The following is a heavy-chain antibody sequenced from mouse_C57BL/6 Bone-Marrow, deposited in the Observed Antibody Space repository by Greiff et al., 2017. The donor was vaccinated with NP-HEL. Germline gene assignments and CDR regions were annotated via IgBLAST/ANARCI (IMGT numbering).Heavy chain of an antibody. V-gene: IGHV2-9-1*01. D-gene: IGHD2-4*01. CDR1: GFSLTSYA. Sequence: QVQLQQSGPGLVAPSQSLSITCTVSGFSLTSYAISWVRQPPGKGLEWLGVIWTGGGTNYNSALKSRLSISKDNSKSQVFLKMNSLQTDDTARYYCARNHYDYGGSWFAYWGQGTLVTVSA. CDR3: ARNHYDYGGSWFAY. CDR2: IWTGGGT. J-gene: IGHJ3*01.